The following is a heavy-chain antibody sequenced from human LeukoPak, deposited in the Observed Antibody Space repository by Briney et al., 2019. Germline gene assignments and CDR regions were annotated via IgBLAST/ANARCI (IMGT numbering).Heavy chain of an antibody. CDR3: ARSMVRAVTQVASDY. CDR1: GSTYSDYG. J-gene: IGHJ4*02. Sequence: GASVKVSCKASGSTYSDYGISWVRQAPGQGLEWMGWISTYNGNTIYAEKLQGRVTMTTDTSTSTAYMELRSLRSDDTAVYYCARSMVRAVTQVASDYWGQGTLVTVSS. CDR2: ISTYNGNT. V-gene: IGHV1-18*01. D-gene: IGHD3-10*01.